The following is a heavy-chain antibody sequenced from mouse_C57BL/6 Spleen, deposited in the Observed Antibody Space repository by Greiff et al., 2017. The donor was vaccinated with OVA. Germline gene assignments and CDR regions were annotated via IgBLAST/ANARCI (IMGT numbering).Heavy chain of an antibody. D-gene: IGHD1-1*01. Sequence: EVQLQQSGTVLARPGASVKMSCKTSGYTFTSYWMHWVKQRPGQGLEWIGAIYPGNSDTSYNQKFKGKANLTAVTSASTAYMELSSLTNEDSAVYYCTRTLRSYGYFDYWGQGTTLTVSS. J-gene: IGHJ2*01. CDR1: GYTFTSYW. CDR2: IYPGNSDT. V-gene: IGHV1-5*01. CDR3: TRTLRSYGYFDY.